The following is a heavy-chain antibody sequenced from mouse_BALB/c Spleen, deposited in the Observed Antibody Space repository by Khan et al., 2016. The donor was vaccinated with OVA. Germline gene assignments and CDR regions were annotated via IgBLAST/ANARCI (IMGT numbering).Heavy chain of an antibody. CDR1: GCTFTSYW. CDR2: IVPGSDST. CDR3: ARAMGGKCPLDY. J-gene: IGHJ2*01. V-gene: IGHV1S41*01. D-gene: IGHD1-1*02. Sequence: DLVKPGASVKLSCKASGCTFTSYWINWIKQRPGQGLEWIGRIVPGSDSTYYNEMFKGMATLTVDTSSSTAYIQLSSLSSEDSAFYFCARAMGGKCPLDYWGQGTTLTVSS.